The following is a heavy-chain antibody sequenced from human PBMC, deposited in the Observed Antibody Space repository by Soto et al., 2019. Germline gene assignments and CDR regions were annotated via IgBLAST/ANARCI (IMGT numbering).Heavy chain of an antibody. CDR1: GGAIDRGGYY. CDR2: IYYTGSA. Sequence: SETLSLTCKVSGGAIDRGGYYWCCIRQHQGKGLEWIGHIYYTGSAYSKPSLKSRVSMSIDTSQNQLSLELMSATAAATDVYYCARVGTSYARRDLDDWGQGTTVTVSS. V-gene: IGHV4-31*03. CDR3: ARVGTSYARRDLDD. J-gene: IGHJ6*02. D-gene: IGHD7-27*01.